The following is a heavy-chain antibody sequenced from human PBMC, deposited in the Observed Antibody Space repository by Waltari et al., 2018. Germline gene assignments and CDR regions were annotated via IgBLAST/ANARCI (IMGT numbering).Heavy chain of an antibody. J-gene: IGHJ4*02. CDR3: ARGIVGASTGGY. Sequence: QVQLQESGPGLVKPSETLSLTCTVSGGSISSYYWSWIRQPPGKGLEWIGYIYYSGSTNYNTCLKSRVTISVDTSKNQFSLKLSSVTAADTAVYYCARGIVGASTGGYWGQGTLVTVSS. CDR1: GGSISSYY. D-gene: IGHD1-26*01. CDR2: IYYSGST. V-gene: IGHV4-59*01.